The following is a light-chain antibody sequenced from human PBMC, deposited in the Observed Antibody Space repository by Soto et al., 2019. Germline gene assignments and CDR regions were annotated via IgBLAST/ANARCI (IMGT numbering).Light chain of an antibody. CDR1: EAVSTN. CDR2: AAS. J-gene: IGKJ1*01. V-gene: IGKV3-15*01. Sequence: ERVMTQSPATLSVFPGEGATLSCRASEAVSTNLAWYQHKPGQAPRLLIYAASTRSTGVPARFSGSGSGTEFTLTIINLQSEDVATYYCPQYENWPGTFGQGTKVEI. CDR3: PQYENWPGT.